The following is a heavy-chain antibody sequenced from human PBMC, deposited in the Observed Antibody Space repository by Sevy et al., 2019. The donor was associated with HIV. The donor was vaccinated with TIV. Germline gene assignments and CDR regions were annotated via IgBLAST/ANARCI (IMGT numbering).Heavy chain of an antibody. D-gene: IGHD3-22*01. CDR2: IFWDHDR. Sequence: SGPTLVNPTETLTLTCTFSGFSLETRGVGVAWIRQPPGKAPECLALIFWDHDRRYSPSLKNRLTITMDTSKNQVVLKMTDMDPVDTATYYCAHRLYSGNSDKDWFDPWGQGTLVTVSS. J-gene: IGHJ5*02. CDR1: GFSLETRGVG. V-gene: IGHV2-5*02. CDR3: AHRLYSGNSDKDWFDP.